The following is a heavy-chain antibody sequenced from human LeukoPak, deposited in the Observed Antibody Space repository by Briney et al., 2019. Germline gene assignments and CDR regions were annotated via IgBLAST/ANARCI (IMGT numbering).Heavy chain of an antibody. CDR2: ISAYNGNT. CDR3: ARLGHDYGDYKRFDY. D-gene: IGHD4-17*01. J-gene: IGHJ4*02. Sequence: ASVKVSCKASGYTFTSYGTSWVRQAPGQGLEWMGWISAYNGNTNYAQKLQGRVTMTTDTSTSTAYMELRSLRSVDTAVYYCARLGHDYGDYKRFDYWGQGTLVTVSS. V-gene: IGHV1-18*01. CDR1: GYTFTSYG.